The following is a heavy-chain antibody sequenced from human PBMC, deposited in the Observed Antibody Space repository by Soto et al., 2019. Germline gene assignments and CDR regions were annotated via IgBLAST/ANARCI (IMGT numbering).Heavy chain of an antibody. CDR1: GDSVSSSSVT. V-gene: IGHV6-1*01. CDR3: VRLIGNSWLDF. D-gene: IGHD3-22*01. CDR2: TYYRSKWYN. Sequence: QVQLQQSEPGLVKPSQTLSLTCAISGDSVSSSSVTWNWIRQSPSRGLEWLGRTYYRSKWYNDYAESVKSRITINPVTSKNQFSLHLNSVTPEDTAVYYCVRLIGNSWLDFWGQGTLVTVSS. J-gene: IGHJ5*01.